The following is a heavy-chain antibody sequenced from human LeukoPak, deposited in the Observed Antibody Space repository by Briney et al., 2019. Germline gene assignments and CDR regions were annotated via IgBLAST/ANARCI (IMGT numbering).Heavy chain of an antibody. V-gene: IGHV3-23*01. J-gene: IGHJ4*02. Sequence: SGGSLRLSCAVSGFTFSSYAMSWVRQAPGKGLEWVSAISGSGGSTYYADSVKGRFTISRDNSKNTLYLQMNSLRAEDTAVYYCAKDGPGPDDYGDSEYYFDYWGQGTLVTVSS. CDR1: GFTFSSYA. D-gene: IGHD4-17*01. CDR3: AKDGPGPDDYGDSEYYFDY. CDR2: ISGSGGST.